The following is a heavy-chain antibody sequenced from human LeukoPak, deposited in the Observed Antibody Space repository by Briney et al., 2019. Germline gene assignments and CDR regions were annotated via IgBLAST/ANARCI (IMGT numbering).Heavy chain of an antibody. CDR1: GGSISSYY. CDR2: IYYSGTT. V-gene: IGHV4-59*01. J-gene: IGHJ3*01. D-gene: IGHD1-1*01. CDR3: ARDVHIYGNAFGV. Sequence: AETLSLTCTVSGGSISSYYWSWIRQPPGRGLEWIGYIYYSGTTNYNPSLKSRVSMSVDTSKNQFSLKLSSVTAADTAVYYCARDVHIYGNAFGVWGQGTMVTVSS.